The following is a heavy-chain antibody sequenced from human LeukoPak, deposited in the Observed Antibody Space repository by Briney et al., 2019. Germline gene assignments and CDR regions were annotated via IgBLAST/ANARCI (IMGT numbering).Heavy chain of an antibody. V-gene: IGHV3-23*01. J-gene: IGHJ4*02. CDR3: TDDYGDYDDGNLDH. CDR2: ISGSGGST. Sequence: GGSLRLSCAASGFTFSSYAMSWVRQAPGKGLEWVSAISGSGGSTYYADSVKGRFTISRDNSKNTLYLQMNSLRAEDTAVYYCTDDYGDYDDGNLDHWGQGTLVTVSS. CDR1: GFTFSSYA. D-gene: IGHD4-17*01.